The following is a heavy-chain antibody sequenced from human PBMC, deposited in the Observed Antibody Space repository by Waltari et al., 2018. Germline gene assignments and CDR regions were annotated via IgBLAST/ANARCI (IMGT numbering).Heavy chain of an antibody. J-gene: IGHJ6*02. Sequence: QVQLQETGPGLVKPSETLSLTCTVSGGSINGFYWSWIRQSAGKGLEWIGRIYSSGSTNYNSSVKRRVTISVDKSKNHFSLKLMSVTAADTAVYYCARDLREGQMSNYYYYYVIDVWGRGTTVTVSS. V-gene: IGHV4-4*07. CDR2: IYSSGST. CDR3: ARDLREGQMSNYYYYYVIDV. CDR1: GGSINGFY.